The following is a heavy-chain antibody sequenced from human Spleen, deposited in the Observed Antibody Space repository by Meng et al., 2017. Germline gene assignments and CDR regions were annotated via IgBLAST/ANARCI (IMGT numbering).Heavy chain of an antibody. CDR3: ARIRGDGDYLDY. J-gene: IGHJ4*02. V-gene: IGHV4-34*01. D-gene: IGHD5-12*01. CDR2: INHSGST. CDR1: GGSFSGYS. Sequence: AQLQRGGSALLNSSEALSLTAACYGGSFSGYSWSWIRQPPGKGLEWIGEINHSGSTNYNPSLKSRVTISVDTSKNQFSLKLTSVTAADTAVYYCARIRGDGDYLDYWGQGTLVTVSS.